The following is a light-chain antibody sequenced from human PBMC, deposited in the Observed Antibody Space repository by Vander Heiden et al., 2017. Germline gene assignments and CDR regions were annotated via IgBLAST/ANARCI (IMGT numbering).Light chain of an antibody. CDR2: EGS. CDR1: SSHVGRSNL. Sequence: QSALTQPASASGSPGQSITISCTGTSSHVGRSNLVSWYQQHPGKAPKLMIYEGSKRPSGVSNRFSGSKSGNTASLTISGLQAEDEADYYCCSYAGSSTFGVVFGGGTKLTVL. J-gene: IGLJ2*01. V-gene: IGLV2-23*03. CDR3: CSYAGSSTFGVV.